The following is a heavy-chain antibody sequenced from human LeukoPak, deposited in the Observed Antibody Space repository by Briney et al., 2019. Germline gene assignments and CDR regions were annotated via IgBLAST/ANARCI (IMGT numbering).Heavy chain of an antibody. D-gene: IGHD2-21*02. CDR2: INAGNGNT. V-gene: IGHV1-3*03. Sequence: GASVKVSCKASGYTFISYAMHWVRQAPGQRLEWMGWINAGNGNTKYSQEFQGRVTITRDTSASTAYMELSSLRSEDMAVYYCARACSGGDCYGDWFDPWGQGTLVTVSS. CDR3: ARACSGGDCYGDWFDP. CDR1: GYTFISYA. J-gene: IGHJ5*02.